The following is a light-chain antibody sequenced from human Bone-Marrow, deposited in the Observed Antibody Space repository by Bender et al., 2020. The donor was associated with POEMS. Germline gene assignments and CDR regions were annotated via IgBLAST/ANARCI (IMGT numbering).Light chain of an antibody. CDR3: AVWDDSLNGWV. CDR1: SSNIGAHA. CDR2: SSH. J-gene: IGLJ3*02. V-gene: IGLV1-44*01. Sequence: QSVLTQPPSASGTPGQRVTISCSGGSSNIGAHAVNWYQHLPGTAPHLLIYSSHRRPSEVPDRFSGSRSGTPASLAISGLQSEDEADYYCAVWDDSLNGWVFGGGTKLTVL.